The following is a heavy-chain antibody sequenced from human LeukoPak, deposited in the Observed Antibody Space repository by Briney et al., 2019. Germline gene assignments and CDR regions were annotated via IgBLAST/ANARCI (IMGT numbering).Heavy chain of an antibody. V-gene: IGHV1-69*04. CDR1: GGTFSSHA. Sequence: ASVKVSCKASGGTFSSHAISWVRQAPGQGLEWMGRIIPILGIANYAQKFQGRVTITADKSTSTAYMELSSLRSEDTAVYYCAREVPATAEYAFDIWGQGTMVTVSS. CDR3: AREVPATAEYAFDI. J-gene: IGHJ3*02. D-gene: IGHD2-2*01. CDR2: IIPILGIA.